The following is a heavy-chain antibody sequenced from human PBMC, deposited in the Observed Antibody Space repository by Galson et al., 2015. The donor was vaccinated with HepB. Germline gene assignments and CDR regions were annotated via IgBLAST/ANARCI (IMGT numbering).Heavy chain of an antibody. V-gene: IGHV1-24*01. CDR3: ATGENNYYDSSGYYSGGMDV. D-gene: IGHD3-22*01. CDR1: GYTLTELS. Sequence: SVKVSCKVSGYTLTELSMHWVRQAPGKGLEWMGGFDPEDGETIYAQKFQGRVTMTEDTSTDTAYMELSSLRSEDTAVYYCATGENNYYDSSGYYSGGMDVWGQGTTVTVSS. CDR2: FDPEDGET. J-gene: IGHJ6*02.